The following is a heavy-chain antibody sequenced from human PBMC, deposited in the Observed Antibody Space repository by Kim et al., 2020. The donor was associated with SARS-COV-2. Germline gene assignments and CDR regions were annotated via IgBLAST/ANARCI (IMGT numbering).Heavy chain of an antibody. J-gene: IGHJ5*02. V-gene: IGHV4-31*03. Sequence: SETLSLTCTVSGGSISSGGYYWSWIRQHPGKGLEWIGYIYYSGSTYYNPSLKSRVTISVDTSKNQFSLKLSSVTAADTAVYYCARSAYYYDSSGYYYVSGWFDPWGQGTLVTVSS. D-gene: IGHD3-22*01. CDR1: GGSISSGGYY. CDR3: ARSAYYYDSSGYYYVSGWFDP. CDR2: IYYSGST.